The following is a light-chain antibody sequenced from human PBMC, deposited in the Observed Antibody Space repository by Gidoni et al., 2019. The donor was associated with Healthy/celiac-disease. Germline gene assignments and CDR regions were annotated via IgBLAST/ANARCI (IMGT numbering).Light chain of an antibody. CDR3: QQRSNWPLT. J-gene: IGKJ4*01. V-gene: IGKV3-11*01. Sequence: EIVLTQSPATLSLSPGERATLSCRASQSVSSYLAWYQQKPGQAPRLLIYDASNRATGIPARFSGSGSWTDFTLTISSLEPEDLAVYYCQQRSNWPLTCGGVTKVEIK. CDR2: DAS. CDR1: QSVSSY.